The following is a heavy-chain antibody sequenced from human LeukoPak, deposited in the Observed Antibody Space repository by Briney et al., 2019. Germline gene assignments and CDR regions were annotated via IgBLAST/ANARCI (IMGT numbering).Heavy chain of an antibody. CDR1: GFTFRDYW. Sequence: GGSLRLSCEASGFTFRDYWMTWVRLAPGKGLEWVANIKQDGSEKYYVDSVKGRFTISRDNAKNSLYLQMNSLRAEDTAVYYCARDWSTTYYDYWGQGTLVTVSS. D-gene: IGHD2-2*01. J-gene: IGHJ4*02. V-gene: IGHV3-7*01. CDR3: ARDWSTTYYDY. CDR2: IKQDGSEK.